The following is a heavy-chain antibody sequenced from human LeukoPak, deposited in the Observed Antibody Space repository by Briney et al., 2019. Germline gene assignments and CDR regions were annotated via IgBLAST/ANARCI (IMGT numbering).Heavy chain of an antibody. D-gene: IGHD6-19*01. CDR2: ISYDGSSK. CDR1: GFTFSSYG. J-gene: IGHJ4*02. Sequence: GGSLRLSCAASGFTFSSYGMHWVRQAPGKGLEWVAVISYDGSSKYYAGSVKGRFTISRDNSKNTLYLQMNSLRAEDTAVYYCAKAVAGYFDYWGQGTLVTVSS. V-gene: IGHV3-30*18. CDR3: AKAVAGYFDY.